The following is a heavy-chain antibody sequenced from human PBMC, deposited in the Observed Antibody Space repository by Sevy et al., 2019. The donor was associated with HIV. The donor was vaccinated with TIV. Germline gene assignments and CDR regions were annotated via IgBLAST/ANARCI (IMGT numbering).Heavy chain of an antibody. CDR3: ARDFTVFGVVSVIDY. CDR1: GFTFRTYS. CDR2: ISDDSRYI. V-gene: IGHV3-21*04. D-gene: IGHD3-3*01. J-gene: IGHJ4*02. Sequence: GGSLRLSCAASGFTFRTYSMNWVRQAPGKGLEWLSSISDDSRYIYYSDSVKGRFTISRANAKNFLFLQMNNLRVEDTAIYYCARDFTVFGVVSVIDYWGQGNLVTVSS.